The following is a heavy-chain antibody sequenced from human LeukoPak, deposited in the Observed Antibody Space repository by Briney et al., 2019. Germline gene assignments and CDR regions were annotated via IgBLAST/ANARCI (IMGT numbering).Heavy chain of an antibody. CDR2: IIPILGIA. D-gene: IGHD3-22*01. V-gene: IGHV1-69*04. Sequence: ASVTVSCKASGGTFSSYAISWVRQAPGQGLEWMGRIIPILGIANYAQKFQGRVTVTADKSTSTAYMELSSLRSEDTAVYYCARSEGLDYYDSSGYLDYWGQGTLVTVSS. CDR1: GGTFSSYA. J-gene: IGHJ4*02. CDR3: ARSEGLDYYDSSGYLDY.